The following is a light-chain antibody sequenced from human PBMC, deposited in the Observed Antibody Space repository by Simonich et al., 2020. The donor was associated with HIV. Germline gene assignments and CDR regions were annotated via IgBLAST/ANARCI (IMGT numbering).Light chain of an antibody. CDR2: WAS. Sequence: DIVMTQSPDSLAVSLGERATINCKSGQSVLYSSNNKNYLAWYQQKPGQPPKLLIYWASTRESGVPDRFRGSGSGTDFTLTISSLQAEDVAVYYCQQYYSTPRTFGQGTKVEIK. J-gene: IGKJ1*01. CDR1: QSVLYSSNNKNY. CDR3: QQYYSTPRT. V-gene: IGKV4-1*01.